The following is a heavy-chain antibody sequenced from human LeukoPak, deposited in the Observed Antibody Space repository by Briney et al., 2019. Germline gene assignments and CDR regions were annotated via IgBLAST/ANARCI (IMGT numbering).Heavy chain of an antibody. D-gene: IGHD4-17*01. V-gene: IGHV4-61*02. CDR3: ASTLPSYGDYSLYYFDY. CDR2: IYTSGST. CDR1: GGSISSSSYN. Sequence: SETLSLTCTVSGGSISSSSYNWGWIRQPAGKGLEWIGRIYTSGSTNYNPSLKSRVTISVDTSKNQFSLKLSSVTAADTAVYYCASTLPSYGDYSLYYFDYWGQGTLVTVSS. J-gene: IGHJ4*02.